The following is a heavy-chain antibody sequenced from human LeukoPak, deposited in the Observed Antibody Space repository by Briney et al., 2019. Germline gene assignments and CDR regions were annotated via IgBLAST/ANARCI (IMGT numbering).Heavy chain of an antibody. CDR3: ARGREWELPTPLKDFDY. CDR1: GFTVSSNY. CDR2: IYSGGST. V-gene: IGHV3-66*01. J-gene: IGHJ4*02. D-gene: IGHD1-26*01. Sequence: LAGGSLRLSCAASGFTVSSNYMSWVRQAPGKGLEWVSVIYSGGSTYDADSVKGRFTISRDNSKNTLYLQMNSLRAEDTAVYYCARGREWELPTPLKDFDYWGQGTLVTVSS.